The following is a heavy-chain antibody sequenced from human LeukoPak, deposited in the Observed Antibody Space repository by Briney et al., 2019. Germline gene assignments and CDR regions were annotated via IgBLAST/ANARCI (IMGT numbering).Heavy chain of an antibody. Sequence: GGSLRLSCAASGFTFSSYAMSWVRQAPGKGLEWVSAISGSGGRTYYADSVKGRFTISRDNSKNTLYLQMNSLRAEDTAVYYCAKGPGPRGLGYWGQGTLVTVSS. D-gene: IGHD3-10*01. CDR2: ISGSGGRT. CDR1: GFTFSSYA. CDR3: AKGPGPRGLGY. J-gene: IGHJ4*02. V-gene: IGHV3-23*01.